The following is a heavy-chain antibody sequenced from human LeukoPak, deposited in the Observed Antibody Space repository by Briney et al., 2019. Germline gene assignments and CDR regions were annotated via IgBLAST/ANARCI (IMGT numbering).Heavy chain of an antibody. D-gene: IGHD6-13*01. V-gene: IGHV1-18*01. CDR1: GYTFTSYG. Sequence: GASVKVSCKASGYTFTSYGISWVRQAPGQGLEWMGGISAYNGNTNYAQKLQGRVTMTTDTSTSTAYMELRSLRSDDTAVYYCARGTRFGAASDTGYWGQGTLVTVSS. CDR2: ISAYNGNT. CDR3: ARGTRFGAASDTGY. J-gene: IGHJ4*02.